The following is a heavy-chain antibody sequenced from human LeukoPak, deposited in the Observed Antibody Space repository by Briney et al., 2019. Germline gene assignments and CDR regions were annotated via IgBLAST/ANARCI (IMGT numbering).Heavy chain of an antibody. V-gene: IGHV4-39*07. Sequence: SETLSLTCTASGASTSSSTYSWAWIRQPPGNGLEWIGNFHYSGSTYYNPSLKSRVTISVDTSKNQFSLKLSSVTAADTAVYYCARRDIYDSSGYYGEDWYFDLWGRGTLVTVSS. CDR2: FHYSGST. J-gene: IGHJ2*01. CDR3: ARRDIYDSSGYYGEDWYFDL. D-gene: IGHD3-22*01. CDR1: GASTSSSTYS.